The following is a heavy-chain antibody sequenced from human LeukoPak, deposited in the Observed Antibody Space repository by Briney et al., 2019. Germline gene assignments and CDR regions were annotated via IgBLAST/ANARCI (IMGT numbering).Heavy chain of an antibody. J-gene: IGHJ6*03. V-gene: IGHV3-11*01. Sequence: PGGSLRLSCAASGFTVSSNYMSWVRQAPGKGLVWVSYISSSGSTIYYADSVKGRFTISRDNAKNSLYLQMNSLRAEDTAVYYCARGSSGWRGNYYYYYMDVWGKGTTVTVSS. D-gene: IGHD6-19*01. CDR2: ISSSGSTI. CDR1: GFTVSSNY. CDR3: ARGSSGWRGNYYYYYMDV.